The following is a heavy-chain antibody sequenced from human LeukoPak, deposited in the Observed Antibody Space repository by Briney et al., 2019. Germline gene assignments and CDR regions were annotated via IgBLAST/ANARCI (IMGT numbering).Heavy chain of an antibody. CDR3: ARGSYSSGWPAFDY. D-gene: IGHD6-19*01. V-gene: IGHV4-61*02. CDR2: INTSGTT. CDR1: GASISSGSNS. J-gene: IGHJ4*02. Sequence: PSETLSLTCTVSGASISSGSNSWGWIRQPAGKGLEWIGRINTSGTTNYNPSLKSRVTMSIDTSKNQFSLKLSSVTAADTAVYYCARGSYSSGWPAFDYWGQGTLVTVSS.